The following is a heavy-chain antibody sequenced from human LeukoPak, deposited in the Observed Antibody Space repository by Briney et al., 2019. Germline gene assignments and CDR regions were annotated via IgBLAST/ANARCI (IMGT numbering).Heavy chain of an antibody. J-gene: IGHJ4*02. CDR3: ARDVSRIVAPSGVGY. CDR1: GYTFTSYY. D-gene: IGHD6-6*01. V-gene: IGHV1-46*01. CDR2: INPSGGST. Sequence: ASVKVSCKASGYTFTSYYMHWVRQAPGQGLEWMGIINPSGGSTSYAQKFQGRVTMTRDTSTSTVYMELSSLRSEDTAVYYCARDVSRIVAPSGVGYWGQGTLVTVSS.